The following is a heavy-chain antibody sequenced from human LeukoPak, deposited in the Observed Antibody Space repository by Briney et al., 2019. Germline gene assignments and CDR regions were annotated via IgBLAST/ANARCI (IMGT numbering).Heavy chain of an antibody. CDR2: IYYSGST. V-gene: IGHV4-30-4*01. D-gene: IGHD3-22*01. CDR1: GGSINSGDFY. Sequence: SETLSLTCTVSGGSINSGDFYWCWIRQPPGKGLEWIGYIYYSGSTYYNPSLKSRVSMSVDTTKNQFSLKLSSVAAADTAVYYCVRYYDSSGYYDNFDYWGQGALVTVSS. J-gene: IGHJ4*02. CDR3: VRYYDSSGYYDNFDY.